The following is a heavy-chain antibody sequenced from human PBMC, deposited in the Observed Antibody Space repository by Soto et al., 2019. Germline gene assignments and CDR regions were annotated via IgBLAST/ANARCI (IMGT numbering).Heavy chain of an antibody. CDR1: GYTFTNY. D-gene: IGHD5-12*01. V-gene: IGHV1-2*02. Sequence: QAQLVQSGAEAKRPGTSVKVSCKVSGYTFTNYFHWIRKAPGQGLEWMGWMNPNDGDTEYARKLEGRVTLTGDTSITTSYMKLSSLASDDTAVYYGARENWGYVDWGQGTLVTVSS. CDR3: ARENWGYVD. CDR2: MNPNDGDT. J-gene: IGHJ4*02.